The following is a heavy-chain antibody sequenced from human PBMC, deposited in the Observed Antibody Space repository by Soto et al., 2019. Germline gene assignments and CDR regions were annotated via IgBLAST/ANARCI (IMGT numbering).Heavy chain of an antibody. Sequence: QVQLVESGGGVVQPGRSLRLSCAASGFTFSTYGMHWVRQAPGKGLEWVAVISYDGSNKYYGDSVKGRFTISRDNSKNTLYLQMNSLRAEDTAVYYCAKFPEDLVGEGAFDIWGQGTMVTVSS. CDR3: AKFPEDLVGEGAFDI. V-gene: IGHV3-30*18. CDR2: ISYDGSNK. CDR1: GFTFSTYG. J-gene: IGHJ3*02. D-gene: IGHD2-15*01.